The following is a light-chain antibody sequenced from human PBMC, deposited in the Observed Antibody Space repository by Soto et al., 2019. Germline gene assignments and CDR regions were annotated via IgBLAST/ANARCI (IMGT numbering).Light chain of an antibody. CDR2: KAS. CDR1: QGISSW. CDR3: QQYNNWPSWT. V-gene: IGKV1-5*03. J-gene: IGKJ1*01. Sequence: DIQMTQSPSALSASVGDRVTITCRGSQGISSWLAWYQQKPGKAPRLLIYKASSLASGVPSRFSGSGSGTEFTLTISSLQPEDVAVYYCQQYNNWPSWTFGQGTKVDIK.